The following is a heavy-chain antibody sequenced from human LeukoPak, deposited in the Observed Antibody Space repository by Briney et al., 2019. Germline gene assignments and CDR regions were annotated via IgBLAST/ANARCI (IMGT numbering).Heavy chain of an antibody. Sequence: SETLSLTCTVSGGSISSYYWSWIRQPPGKGLEWIGYIYYSGSTNYNLSLKSRVTISVDTSKNQFSLKLSSVTAADTAVYYCARRSMGPRPFVYWGQGTLVTVSS. CDR2: IYYSGST. D-gene: IGHD1-26*01. CDR1: GGSISSYY. J-gene: IGHJ4*02. V-gene: IGHV4-59*01. CDR3: ARRSMGPRPFVY.